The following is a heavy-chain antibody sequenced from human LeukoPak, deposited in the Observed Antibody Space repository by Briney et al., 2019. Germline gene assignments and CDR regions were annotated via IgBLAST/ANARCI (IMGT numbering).Heavy chain of an antibody. J-gene: IGHJ3*02. Sequence: TFSYAAGGGSTSYWIWSGRQLPAERLQWWVIIYPGDSDTNYGPSLQGQATISADKSIDTAYFQCSSLKASDTGMYYCTRLWGGTEPADDAFDIWGQGTWVTVSS. CDR2: IYPGDSDT. CDR1: GGGSTSYW. V-gene: IGHV5-51*01. D-gene: IGHD1-14*01. CDR3: TRLWGGTEPADDAFDI.